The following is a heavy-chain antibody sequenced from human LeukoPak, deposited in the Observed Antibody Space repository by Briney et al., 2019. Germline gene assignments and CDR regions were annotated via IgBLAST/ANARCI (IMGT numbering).Heavy chain of an antibody. J-gene: IGHJ4*02. CDR2: IYYSGSP. V-gene: IGHV4-39*01. Sequence: SETLSLTCTVSGGSISNNNYYWAWIRQPPGEGLECIGSIYYSGSPYYNPSLKSRVTISVDTSKNQFSLRLSSVTAADTAVYYCATWRTAKTGFDYWGQGTLVTVSS. CDR3: ATWRTAKTGFDY. D-gene: IGHD1-1*01. CDR1: GGSISNNNYY.